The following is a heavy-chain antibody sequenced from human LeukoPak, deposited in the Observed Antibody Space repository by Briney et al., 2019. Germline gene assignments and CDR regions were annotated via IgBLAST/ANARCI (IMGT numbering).Heavy chain of an antibody. J-gene: IGHJ6*03. CDR2: IRYDGSNK. D-gene: IGHD3-10*01. CDR1: GFTFSSYG. CDR3: AKDTDMVRGSTIYYYYMDV. Sequence: GGSLRLSCAASGFTFSSYGMHWVRQAPGKGLEWVAFIRYDGSNKYYADSVKGRFTISRDNSKNTLYLQMNSLRAEDTAVYYCAKDTDMVRGSTIYYYYMDVWGKGTTVTISS. V-gene: IGHV3-30*02.